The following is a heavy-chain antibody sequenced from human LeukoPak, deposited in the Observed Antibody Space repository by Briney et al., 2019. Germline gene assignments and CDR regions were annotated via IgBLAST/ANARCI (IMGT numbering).Heavy chain of an antibody. CDR2: ISSSSSYI. CDR1: GFTFSSYS. Sequence: GGSLTLSCAASGFTFSSYSMNWVRQAPGNGLEWVSSISSSSSYIYYADSVKGRFTISRDNAKNSLYLQMNSLRAEDTAVYYCARDGSMVRGVMLYWGQGTLVTVSS. V-gene: IGHV3-21*01. D-gene: IGHD3-10*01. CDR3: ARDGSMVRGVMLY. J-gene: IGHJ4*02.